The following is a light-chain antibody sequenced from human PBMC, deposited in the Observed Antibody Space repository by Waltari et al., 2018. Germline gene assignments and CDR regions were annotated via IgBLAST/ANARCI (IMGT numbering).Light chain of an antibody. J-gene: IGKJ1*01. CDR2: DAS. CDR1: QSVSSY. Sequence: EIVLTQSPATLSLSPGERANLSCRASQSVSSYLAWYQQKTGQAPRLLIYDASNRATGIPARFSGSGSGTDFTLTISSLEPEDFAVYYCQQRSNWPPWTFGQGTKVEIK. V-gene: IGKV3-11*01. CDR3: QQRSNWPPWT.